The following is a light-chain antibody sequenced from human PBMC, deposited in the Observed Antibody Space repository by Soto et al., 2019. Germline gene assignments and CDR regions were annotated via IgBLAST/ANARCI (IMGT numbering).Light chain of an antibody. CDR1: QSISSN. V-gene: IGKV3-15*01. J-gene: IGKJ5*01. CDR3: QQYYNWPIT. Sequence: IVLTQSPGTLSLSPWEGATLSCRASQSISSNLAWYQQKPGQAPRLLIYGASTRATGIPARFSGSGSGTEFILTISSLQSEDFAVYYCQQYYNWPITFGQGTRLEIK. CDR2: GAS.